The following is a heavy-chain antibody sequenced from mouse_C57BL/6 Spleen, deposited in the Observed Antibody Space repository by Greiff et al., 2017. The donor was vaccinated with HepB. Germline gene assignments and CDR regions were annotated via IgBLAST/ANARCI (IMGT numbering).Heavy chain of an antibody. CDR3: ARDDDYDARFAY. J-gene: IGHJ3*01. D-gene: IGHD2-4*01. V-gene: IGHV7-1*01. CDR2: SRNKANDYTT. Sequence: EVMLVESGGGLVQSGRSLRLSCATSGFTFSDFYMEWVRQAPGKGLEWIAASRNKANDYTTEYSASVKGRFIVSRDTSKSILYLQMNALRAEDTAIYYCARDDDYDARFAYWGQGTLVTVSA. CDR1: GFTFSDFY.